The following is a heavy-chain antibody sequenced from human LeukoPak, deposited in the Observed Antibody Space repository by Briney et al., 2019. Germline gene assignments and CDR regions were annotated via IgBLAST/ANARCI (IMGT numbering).Heavy chain of an antibody. Sequence: PSETLSLTCTVSGVSMSGAYWSWIRQPPGKGLEWIGYVFFAGNTNYNPSLSSRLTISVVTSRSQFSLKLNSVTAADTAVYYCAREYCSSTSCYSTGWYYYYYMDVWGKGTTVTVSS. D-gene: IGHD2-2*01. CDR2: VFFAGNT. J-gene: IGHJ6*03. V-gene: IGHV4-4*08. CDR1: GVSMSGAY. CDR3: AREYCSSTSCYSTGWYYYYYMDV.